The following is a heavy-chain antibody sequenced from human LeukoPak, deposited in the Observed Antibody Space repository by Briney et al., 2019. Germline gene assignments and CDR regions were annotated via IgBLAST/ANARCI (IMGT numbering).Heavy chain of an antibody. CDR2: INSDGSST. CDR1: GFTFSSYW. D-gene: IGHD4-23*01. Sequence: GGSLRLSCAASGFTFSSYWMHWVRQAPGKGLVWVSRINSDGSSTSYADSVKGRFTISRDNSKNTLYLQMNSLRAEDTAVYYCAKDATTVVNPSFHYWGQGTLVTVSS. CDR3: AKDATTVVNPSFHY. V-gene: IGHV3-74*01. J-gene: IGHJ4*02.